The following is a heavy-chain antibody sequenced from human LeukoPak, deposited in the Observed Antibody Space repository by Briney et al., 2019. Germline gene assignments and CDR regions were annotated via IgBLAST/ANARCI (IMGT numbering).Heavy chain of an antibody. CDR1: GGSISSGSYY. V-gene: IGHV4-61*02. Sequence: SQTLSLTCTVSGGSISSGSYYWSWIRQPAGKGLEWIGRIYTSGSTNYNPSLKSRVTISVDTSKNQLSLKLSSVTAADTAVYYCARDTEDDFWSAYHYLDVWGKGTTVTVSS. D-gene: IGHD3-3*01. CDR2: IYTSGST. CDR3: ARDTEDDFWSAYHYLDV. J-gene: IGHJ6*03.